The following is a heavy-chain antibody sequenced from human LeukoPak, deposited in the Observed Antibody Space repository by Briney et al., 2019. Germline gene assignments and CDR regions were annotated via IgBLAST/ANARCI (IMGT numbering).Heavy chain of an antibody. CDR2: IYYSGST. CDR3: ARGQDGFGALFDI. Sequence: SETLSLTCTVSGGSISSYYWSWIRQPPGKGLEWIGYIYYSGSTNYNPSLKSRVTISVDTSKNQFSLKLSSVTAADTAVYYCARGQDGFGALFDIWGQGTMVTVSS. D-gene: IGHD3-10*01. CDR1: GGSISSYY. V-gene: IGHV4-59*01. J-gene: IGHJ3*02.